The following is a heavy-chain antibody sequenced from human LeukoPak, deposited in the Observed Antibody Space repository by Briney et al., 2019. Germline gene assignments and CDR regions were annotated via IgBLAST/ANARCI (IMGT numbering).Heavy chain of an antibody. J-gene: IGHJ5*02. V-gene: IGHV3-48*02. D-gene: IGHD2-8*01. CDR3: AREMDWFDP. CDR1: GFTFSTYG. CDR2: ISSSSSTI. Sequence: GGSLRLSCAAFGFTFSTYGMHWVRQAPGKGLEWVSYISSSSSTIYYADSVKGRFTISRDNAKNSLYLQMNSLRDEDTAVYYCAREMDWFDPWGQGTLVTVSS.